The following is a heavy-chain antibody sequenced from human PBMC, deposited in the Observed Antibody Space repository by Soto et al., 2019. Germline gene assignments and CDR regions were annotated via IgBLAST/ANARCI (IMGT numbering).Heavy chain of an antibody. Sequence: SETLSLTCAVSGGSISSRGYYWGWIRQPPGKGLEWIGTIYYSGSTYYNPSLKSRVTISVDTSKNQFSLKLSSVTAEDTAVYYCASGGSSLNFDSWGQGTLVTVSS. CDR1: GGSISSRGYY. J-gene: IGHJ4*02. V-gene: IGHV4-39*01. CDR3: ASGGSSLNFDS. CDR2: IYYSGST. D-gene: IGHD6-6*01.